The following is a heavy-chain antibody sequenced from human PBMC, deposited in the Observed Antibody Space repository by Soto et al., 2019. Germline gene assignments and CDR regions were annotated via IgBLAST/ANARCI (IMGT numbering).Heavy chain of an antibody. J-gene: IGHJ6*02. CDR2: ISSSSSYI. D-gene: IGHD1-26*01. V-gene: IGHV3-21*01. CDR1: GFTFSSYS. Sequence: PVGSLRLSCAASGFTFSSYSMNWVRQAPGKGLEWVSSISSSSSYIYYADSVKGRFTISRDNAKNSLYLQMNSLRAEDTAVYYCVRNGMLGAMEDWGQGTTVTVSS. CDR3: VRNGMLGAMED.